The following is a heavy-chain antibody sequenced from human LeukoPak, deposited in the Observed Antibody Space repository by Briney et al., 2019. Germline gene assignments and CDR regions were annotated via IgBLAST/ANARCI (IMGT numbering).Heavy chain of an antibody. CDR3: ATLGYCSSTSCYRTSAFDI. CDR2: INPNSGGT. Sequence: ASVTVSFKASGYTFTDYYMHWVRQAPGQGLAGMGWINPNSGGTNYAQKFQGRVTMTRDTSISTAYMELSRLRSDDTAVYYCATLGYCSSTSCYRTSAFDIWGQGTMVTVSS. CDR1: GYTFTDYY. D-gene: IGHD2-2*02. V-gene: IGHV1-2*02. J-gene: IGHJ3*02.